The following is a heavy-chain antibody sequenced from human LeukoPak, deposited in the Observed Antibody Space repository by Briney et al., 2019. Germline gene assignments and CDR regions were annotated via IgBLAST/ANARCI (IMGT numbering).Heavy chain of an antibody. J-gene: IGHJ4*02. CDR2: IYYSGGT. CDR3: AMTYYYDSSGYYYSDY. Sequence: SETLSLTCTVSGGSISSYYWSWIRQPPGKGLEYIAYIYYSGGTNYNPSLKSRVTMSVDTSKNQFSLKLSSVTAADTAVYYCAMTYYYDSSGYYYSDYWGQGTLVTVSS. CDR1: GGSISSYY. D-gene: IGHD3-22*01. V-gene: IGHV4-59*12.